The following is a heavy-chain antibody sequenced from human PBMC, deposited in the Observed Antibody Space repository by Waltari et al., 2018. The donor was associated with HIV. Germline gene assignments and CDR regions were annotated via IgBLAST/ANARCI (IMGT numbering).Heavy chain of an antibody. CDR1: GGSFSGNY. V-gene: IGHV4-34*01. D-gene: IGHD2-8*01. CDR3: ARRAPMAYFDY. J-gene: IGHJ4*02. CDR2: INHAGIT. Sequence: QVQLNQWGAGLLKPSETLSLTCAVYGGSFSGNYWTWIRQPPGKVLEWIGEINHAGITNYNPSVKSRVTMSVDTSMNQFSLKLTSVTAADTALYYCARRAPMAYFDYWGQGSLVTVSS.